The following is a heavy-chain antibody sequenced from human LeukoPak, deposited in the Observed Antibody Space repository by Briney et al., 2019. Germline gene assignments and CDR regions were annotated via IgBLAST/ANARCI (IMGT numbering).Heavy chain of an antibody. CDR3: ARKIVTTVYPPGWYFDL. CDR2: INRDGREE. V-gene: IGHV3-7*01. CDR1: GFTFSNDW. D-gene: IGHD4-17*01. J-gene: IGHJ2*01. Sequence: GGSLRLSCAASGFTFSNDWMNWVRQAPGKGLQWVANINRDGREEYYVDSVKGRFTISRDNAKNSLSLQISSLRAEDTAVYYCARKIVTTVYPPGWYFDLWGRGTQVTVSS.